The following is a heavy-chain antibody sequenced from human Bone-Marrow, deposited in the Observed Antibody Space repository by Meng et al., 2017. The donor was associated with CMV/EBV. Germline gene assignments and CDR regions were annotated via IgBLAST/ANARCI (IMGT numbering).Heavy chain of an antibody. Sequence: ASVKVSCKASGYTFTSYGISWVRQAPGQGLEWMGWISAYNGNTNYAQKLQGRVTMTTDTSTSTAYKELRSLRSDDTAVYYCARVLYSGSFIPGGADYWGQGTLVTVSS. CDR2: ISAYNGNT. J-gene: IGHJ4*02. V-gene: IGHV1-18*01. CDR3: ARVLYSGSFIPGGADY. CDR1: GYTFTSYG. D-gene: IGHD1-26*01.